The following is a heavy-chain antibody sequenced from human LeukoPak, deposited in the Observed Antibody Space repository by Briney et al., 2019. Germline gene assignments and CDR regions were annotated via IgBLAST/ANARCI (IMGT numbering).Heavy chain of an antibody. CDR3: ARAFRGIFGVFEAFDI. D-gene: IGHD3-3*01. CDR1: GYSISSVYY. V-gene: IGHV4-38-2*02. J-gene: IGHJ3*02. CDR2: IYHSGRT. Sequence: SETLSLTCTVSGYSISSVYYWGWIRQPPGKGLEWIGIIYHSGRTDYNPSLKSRVTISEDTSKNQFSLKLSSVTAADTAVYYCARAFRGIFGVFEAFDIWGQGTMVTVSS.